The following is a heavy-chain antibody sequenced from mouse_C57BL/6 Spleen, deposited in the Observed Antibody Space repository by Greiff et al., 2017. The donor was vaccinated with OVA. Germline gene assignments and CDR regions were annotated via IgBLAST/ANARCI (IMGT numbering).Heavy chain of an antibody. Sequence: VQLQQSGPELVKPGASVKISCKASGYSFTGYYMNWVKQSPEKSLEWIGDINPSTGGTTYNQKFKAKATLTVDKSSSTAYMQLKSLTSEDSAVYYCARDFDYWGQGTTLTVSS. CDR1: GYSFTGYY. J-gene: IGHJ2*01. CDR2: INPSTGGT. V-gene: IGHV1-42*01. CDR3: ARDFDY.